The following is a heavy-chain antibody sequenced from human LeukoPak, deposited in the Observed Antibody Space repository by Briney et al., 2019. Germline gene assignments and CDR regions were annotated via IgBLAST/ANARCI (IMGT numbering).Heavy chain of an antibody. CDR2: INHSGST. V-gene: IGHV4-34*01. CDR3: ARACTSCYGTAYYYYYYYMDV. Sequence: SETLSLTCAVYGGSFSGYYWSWIRQPPGKGLEWIGEINHSGSTNYNPSLKSRVTISVHKSKNQFSLKLSSVTNADTAVYYCARACTSCYGTAYYYYYYYMDVWGKGTTVTVSS. J-gene: IGHJ6*03. CDR1: GGSFSGYY. D-gene: IGHD2-2*01.